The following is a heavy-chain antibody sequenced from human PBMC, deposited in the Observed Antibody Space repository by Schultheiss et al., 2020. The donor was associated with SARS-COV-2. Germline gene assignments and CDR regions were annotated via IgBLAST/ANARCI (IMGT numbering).Heavy chain of an antibody. V-gene: IGHV4-59*08. CDR2: IYYSGST. Sequence: SETLSLTCTVSGGSISSYYWSWIRQPPGKGLEWIGYIYYSGSTNYNPSLKSRVTISVDTSKNQFSLKLSSVTAADTAVYYCARHVEEVGASTDFDYWGQGTLVTVS. D-gene: IGHD1-26*01. J-gene: IGHJ4*02. CDR1: GGSISSYY. CDR3: ARHVEEVGASTDFDY.